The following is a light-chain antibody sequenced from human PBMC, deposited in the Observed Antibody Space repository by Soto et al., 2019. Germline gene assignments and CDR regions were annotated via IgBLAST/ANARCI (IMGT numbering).Light chain of an antibody. Sequence: QSVLTQPASVSGSPGQSITISCTGASSDDGGYNYVSWYQQHPGKAPKLMIYDVSNRPSGVSNRFSGSKSGNTASLTISGLQAEDEADYYCSSYTSSSTYVFGTG. J-gene: IGLJ1*01. V-gene: IGLV2-14*01. CDR1: SSDDGGYNY. CDR3: SSYTSSSTYV. CDR2: DVS.